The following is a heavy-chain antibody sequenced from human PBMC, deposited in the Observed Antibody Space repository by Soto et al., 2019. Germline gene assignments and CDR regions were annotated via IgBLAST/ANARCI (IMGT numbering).Heavy chain of an antibody. J-gene: IGHJ5*02. V-gene: IGHV1-69*08. CDR3: ARDRPQYCSSTSCYRRFDL. D-gene: IGHD2-2*01. Sequence: QVQLVQSGAEVKKPGSSVKVSCKASGGTFSSYTISWVRQAPGQGLEWMGRIIPILGIANYAQKFQGRVTITADKSTSTAYMELSSLRSEDTAVYYCARDRPQYCSSTSCYRRFDLWGQGTLVTVSS. CDR1: GGTFSSYT. CDR2: IIPILGIA.